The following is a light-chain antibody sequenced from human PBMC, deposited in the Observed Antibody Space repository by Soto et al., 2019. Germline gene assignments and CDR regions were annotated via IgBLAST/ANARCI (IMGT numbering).Light chain of an antibody. V-gene: IGKV3-11*01. CDR1: HSIRTS. CDR2: DAS. CDR3: QQRNVWPPIT. J-gene: IGKJ5*01. Sequence: EFVLTQSPATLSLSPGERATLSCRASHSIRTSVAWYQQKPGQAPRLVIFDASNRANGVPARFGGSGSGTDFTLTINSLEPEDFAVYYCQQRNVWPPITFGQGTRLEFK.